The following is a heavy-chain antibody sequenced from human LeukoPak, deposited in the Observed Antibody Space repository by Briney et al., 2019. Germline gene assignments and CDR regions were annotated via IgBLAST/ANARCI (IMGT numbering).Heavy chain of an antibody. J-gene: IGHJ3*02. CDR2: IYHSGST. Sequence: SEALSLTCAVSGGSISSGGYSWSWIRQPPGKGLEWIGYIYHSGSTYYNPSLKSRVTISVDRSKNQFSLKLSSVTAADTAVYYCARELITMFGGVSGVFDIWGQGKMVTVSS. D-gene: IGHD3-10*01. CDR3: ARELITMFGGVSGVFDI. CDR1: GGSISSGGYS. V-gene: IGHV4-30-2*01.